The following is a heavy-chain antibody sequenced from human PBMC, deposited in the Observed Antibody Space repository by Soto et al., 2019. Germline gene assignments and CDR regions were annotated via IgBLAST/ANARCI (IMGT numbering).Heavy chain of an antibody. CDR2: INHSGGT. D-gene: IGHD2-15*01. V-gene: IGHV4-34*01. CDR3: ARDLKEYCSDGKCNWFDP. CDR1: GGSFGAYY. Sequence: SETLSLTCAAYGGSFGAYYWTWIRQPPGKGLEWIGEINHSGGTNYNPSLESRVTISFDASKNQISLQVRSATAADAAVYYCARDLKEYCSDGKCNWFDPWGQGTLVTVSS. J-gene: IGHJ5*02.